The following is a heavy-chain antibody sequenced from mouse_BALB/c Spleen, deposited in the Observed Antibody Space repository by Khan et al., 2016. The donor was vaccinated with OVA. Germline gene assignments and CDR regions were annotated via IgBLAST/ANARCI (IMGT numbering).Heavy chain of an antibody. Sequence: EVQLQQSGPELVKPGTSVKMSCKASGYIFTNYIIHWVKQKPGQGLEWIGYINPYNGSTNYNEKFKGKATLTSDKSSDTAYMDLGSLTSEDSAVYSCARGNWQSYYFDYWGQGATLTVSS. J-gene: IGHJ2*01. CDR1: GYIFTNYI. D-gene: IGHD4-1*01. V-gene: IGHV1S136*01. CDR2: INPYNGST. CDR3: ARGNWQSYYFDY.